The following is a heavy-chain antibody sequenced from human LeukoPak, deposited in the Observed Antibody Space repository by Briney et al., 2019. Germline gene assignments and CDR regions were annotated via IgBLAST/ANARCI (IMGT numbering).Heavy chain of an antibody. Sequence: PGGSLRLSCAASGFTFSSYAMSWVRQAPGKGLEWVSAISGSGGSTYYADSVKGRFTISRDNSKNTLYLQMNSLRAEDTAVYYCAKKAPLSGWYERGEIIDCYFDYWGQGTLVTVSS. CDR3: AKKAPLSGWYERGEIIDCYFDY. D-gene: IGHD6-19*01. CDR2: ISGSGGST. V-gene: IGHV3-23*01. CDR1: GFTFSSYA. J-gene: IGHJ4*02.